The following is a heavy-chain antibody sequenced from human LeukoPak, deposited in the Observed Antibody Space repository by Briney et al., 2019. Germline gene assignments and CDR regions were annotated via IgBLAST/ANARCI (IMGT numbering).Heavy chain of an antibody. Sequence: SETPSLTCTVSGGSISSYYWSWIRQPPGKGLEWIGYIYYSGSTNYNPSLKSRVTISVDTSKNQFSLKLSSVTAADTAVYYCARLTVDSSGWYPGDYFDYWGQGTLVTVSS. CDR2: IYYSGST. CDR3: ARLTVDSSGWYPGDYFDY. D-gene: IGHD6-19*01. V-gene: IGHV4-59*08. CDR1: GGSISSYY. J-gene: IGHJ4*02.